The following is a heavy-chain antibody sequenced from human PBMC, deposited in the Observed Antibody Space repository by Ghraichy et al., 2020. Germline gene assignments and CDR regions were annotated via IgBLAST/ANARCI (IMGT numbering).Heavy chain of an antibody. J-gene: IGHJ3*01. D-gene: IGHD4-17*01. CDR3: GRDPNGDYIGAFEF. CDR2: NKGDGYTT. V-gene: IGHV3-23*01. CDR1: GFTFSSFG. Sequence: GESLNISCAGTGFTFSSFGMTWVRQAPGKGLEWVASNKGDGYTTSYADSLKGRFTISRDNSESTLYLQISTLRAEDTAVYFCGRDPNGDYIGAFEFWGQGTMVTVCS.